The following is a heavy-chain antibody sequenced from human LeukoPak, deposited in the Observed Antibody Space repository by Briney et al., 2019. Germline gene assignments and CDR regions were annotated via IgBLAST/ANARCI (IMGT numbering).Heavy chain of an antibody. CDR3: ARVGSGWSLDY. CDR2: ITSSSTL. CDR1: GFTFSGYI. V-gene: IGHV3-48*02. Sequence: PGGSLRLSCAASGFTFSGYIMNWVRQAPGKGLEWVSYITSSSTLYYADSVKGRITISRDNAKNSLYLQMNGLRDEDTAVYYCARVGSGWSLDYWGQGTLVTVSS. D-gene: IGHD6-19*01. J-gene: IGHJ4*02.